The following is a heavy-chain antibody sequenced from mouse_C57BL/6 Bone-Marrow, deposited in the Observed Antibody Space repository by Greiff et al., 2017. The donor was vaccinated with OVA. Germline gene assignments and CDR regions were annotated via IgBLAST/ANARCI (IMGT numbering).Heavy chain of an antibody. CDR1: GFTFSDYY. Sequence: EVHLVESGGGLVQPGGSLKLSCAASGFTFSDYYMYWVRQTPEKRLEWVAYISNGGGSTYYPDTVKGRFTISRDNAQNTLYLQMSRLKSEDTAMYYCAREYYFDYWGQGTTLTVSS. J-gene: IGHJ2*01. V-gene: IGHV5-12*01. CDR3: AREYYFDY. CDR2: ISNGGGST.